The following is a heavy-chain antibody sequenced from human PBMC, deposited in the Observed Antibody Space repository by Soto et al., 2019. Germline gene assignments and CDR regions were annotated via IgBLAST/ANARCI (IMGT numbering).Heavy chain of an antibody. V-gene: IGHV4-39*01. CDR2: IYYRGST. Sequence: QLQLQESGPGLVKPSETLSLTCIVSGGPISSSTYYWGWIRRPPGKVLEWIGRIYYRGSTYYNPSLKSRVTISVDTSRNQFALRLSSVTAADTAVYYCARQGGYCSGGSCYPYSWFDPWGQGTLVTVSS. D-gene: IGHD2-15*01. CDR3: ARQGGYCSGGSCYPYSWFDP. J-gene: IGHJ5*02. CDR1: GGPISSSTYY.